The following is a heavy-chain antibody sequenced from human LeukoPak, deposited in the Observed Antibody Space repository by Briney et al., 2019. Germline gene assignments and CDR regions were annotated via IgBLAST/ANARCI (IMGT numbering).Heavy chain of an antibody. CDR1: GFTFSSYS. Sequence: GSLLLSCAASGFTFSSYSMNWGRQAPGKGLEWVSSISSSSYIYYADSVKGGFTISRDNAKTSLYLQMTSLRAEDTAVYYCARGPDIVVVPAAIDSGWFDSWGQGPLVTVSS. J-gene: IGHJ5*01. V-gene: IGHV3-21*01. CDR3: ARGPDIVVVPAAIDSGWFDS. CDR2: ISSSSYI. D-gene: IGHD2-2*01.